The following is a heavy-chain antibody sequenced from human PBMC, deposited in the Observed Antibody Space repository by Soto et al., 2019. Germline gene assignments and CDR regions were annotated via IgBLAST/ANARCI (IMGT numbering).Heavy chain of an antibody. CDR2: INPNSGGT. CDR1: GYTFTGYY. Sequence: ASVKVSCKASGYTFTGYYMHLVRQAPGQGLEWMGWINPNSGGTNYAQKFQGRVTMTRDTSISTDYMELSRLRYDDTAVYYCARDIVVLPAAIGENNWFDPWGQGTLVTVPS. V-gene: IGHV1-2*02. J-gene: IGHJ5*02. D-gene: IGHD2-2*01. CDR3: ARDIVVLPAAIGENNWFDP.